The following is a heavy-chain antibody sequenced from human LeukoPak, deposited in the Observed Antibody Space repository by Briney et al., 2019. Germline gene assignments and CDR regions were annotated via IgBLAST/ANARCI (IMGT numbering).Heavy chain of an antibody. CDR3: AKRGLPDY. CDR1: GFTFDDYG. J-gene: IGHJ4*02. V-gene: IGHV3-23*01. Sequence: GGSLRLSCAASGFTFDDYGMSWVRQAPGKGLEWVSAISNSGDNTYYTDSVKGRFTISRDNFKNTLYLHMNSLRGEDTAIYYCAKRGLPDYWGQGTLVTVSS. CDR2: ISNSGDNT.